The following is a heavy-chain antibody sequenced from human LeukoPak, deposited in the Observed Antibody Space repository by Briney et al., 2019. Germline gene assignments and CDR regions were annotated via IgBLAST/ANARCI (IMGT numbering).Heavy chain of an antibody. J-gene: IGHJ5*02. D-gene: IGHD6-13*01. CDR2: VSSSGSTM. V-gene: IGHV3-11*01. CDR3: ARIITVGGTDWFDP. Sequence: GGSLRLSCAASGFTFSDYYMTWIRQGPGKGLEWVSYVSSSGSTMYYTGSVKGRFTISRDNAKNSLYLQMNSLRGEDTAVYYCARIITVGGTDWFDPWGQGTLVTVSS. CDR1: GFTFSDYY.